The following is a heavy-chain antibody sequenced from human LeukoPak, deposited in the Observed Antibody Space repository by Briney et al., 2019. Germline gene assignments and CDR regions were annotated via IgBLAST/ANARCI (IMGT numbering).Heavy chain of an antibody. CDR1: GFTFSSYG. D-gene: IGHD6-19*01. CDR2: ISYDGSNK. V-gene: IGHV3-30*18. CDR3: AKDLYSSGWYRVKYYYYGMDV. Sequence: GRSLRLSCAASGFTFSSYGMHWVRQAPGKGLEWVAVISYDGSNKYYADSVKGRFTISRDNSKNTLYLQMNSLRAEDTAVYYCAKDLYSSGWYRVKYYYYGMDVWGQGTTVTVSS. J-gene: IGHJ6*02.